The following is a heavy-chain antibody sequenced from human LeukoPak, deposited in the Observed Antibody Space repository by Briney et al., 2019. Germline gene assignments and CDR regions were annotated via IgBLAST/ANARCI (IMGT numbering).Heavy chain of an antibody. D-gene: IGHD3-22*01. CDR3: ARDGRWYYYDSSGYLAPYYFDY. Sequence: PGGSLRLSCAASGFTFSSYAMHWVRQAPGKGLEWVAVISYDGSNKYYADSVKGRFTISRDNSKNTLYLQMNSLRAEDTAVYYCARDGRWYYYDSSGYLAPYYFDYWGQGTLVTVSS. CDR1: GFTFSSYA. CDR2: ISYDGSNK. V-gene: IGHV3-30*04. J-gene: IGHJ4*02.